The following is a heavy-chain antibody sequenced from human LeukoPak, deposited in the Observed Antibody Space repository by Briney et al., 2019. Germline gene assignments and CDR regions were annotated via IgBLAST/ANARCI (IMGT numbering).Heavy chain of an antibody. D-gene: IGHD2-15*01. CDR1: GLTFSRYW. J-gene: IGHJ4*02. CDR2: IKEDGNEV. V-gene: IGHV3-7*05. CDR3: AGSGGGHPYYFDF. Sequence: TGGSLRLSCAASGLTFSRYWMTWVRQAPGKGPEWVANIKEDGNEVYSADSVKGRFTISGDNARNSLYLQMNSLRAEDTAVYYCAGSGGGHPYYFDFWGQGTLVTVSS.